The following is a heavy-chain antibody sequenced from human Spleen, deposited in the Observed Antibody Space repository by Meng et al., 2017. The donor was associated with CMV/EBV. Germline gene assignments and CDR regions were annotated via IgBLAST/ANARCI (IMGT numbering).Heavy chain of an antibody. D-gene: IGHD2-8*01. V-gene: IGHV3-53*05. CDR2: IYSGGST. CDR3: ARSLTDTVLLPIFDP. J-gene: IGHJ5*02. Sequence: GGSLRLSCAASGFTVSTNYMSWVRQAPGKGLECVSVIYSGGSTYYADSVKGRFTISRDISKNTLYLEMNNLRTEDTAVYFCARSLTDTVLLPIFDPWGQGTLVTVSS. CDR1: GFTVSTNY.